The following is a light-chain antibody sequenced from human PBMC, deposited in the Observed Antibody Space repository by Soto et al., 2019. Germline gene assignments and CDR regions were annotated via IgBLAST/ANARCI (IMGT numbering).Light chain of an antibody. Sequence: QSVLTQPPSVSGAPGQRVTISCTGSSSNIGAPYDVHWYQQLPGTAPNLLIFANNKRPSGVPDRFSGSKSGTSASLAITGLQTEDEADYYCQSYDSSLSGSVVFGGGTKLTVL. CDR2: ANN. CDR1: SSNIGAPYD. CDR3: QSYDSSLSGSVV. J-gene: IGLJ2*01. V-gene: IGLV1-40*01.